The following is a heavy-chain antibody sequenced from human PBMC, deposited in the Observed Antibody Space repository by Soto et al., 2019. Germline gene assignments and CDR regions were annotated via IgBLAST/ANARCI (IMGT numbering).Heavy chain of an antibody. CDR2: INHSGST. Sequence: QVQLQQWGAGLLKPSETLSLTCAVYGGSFSGYYWSWIRQPPGKGLEWIGEINHSGSTNYNPSLKTRVTISVDTSKKQFSLKLSSVTAADTAVYYCNWNYESETYYFDYWGQGTLVTVSS. CDR1: GGSFSGYY. J-gene: IGHJ4*02. CDR3: NWNYESETYYFDY. V-gene: IGHV4-34*01. D-gene: IGHD1-7*01.